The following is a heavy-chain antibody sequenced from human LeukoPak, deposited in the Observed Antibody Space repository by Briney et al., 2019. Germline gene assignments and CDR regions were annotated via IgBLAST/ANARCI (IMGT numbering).Heavy chain of an antibody. CDR3: ARDNSVGDIAWWFDP. CDR2: INPSGSST. J-gene: IGHJ5*02. V-gene: IGHV1-46*01. CDR1: GYSFTSHY. D-gene: IGHD3-16*02. Sequence: ASVKVSCNASGYSFTSHYMHWVRQAPGQGLEWMGLINPSGSSTLYAQKFQGRVTITRDMSTTTDYMELSSLRSEDTAVYYCARDNSVGDIAWWFDPWGQGTLVTVSS.